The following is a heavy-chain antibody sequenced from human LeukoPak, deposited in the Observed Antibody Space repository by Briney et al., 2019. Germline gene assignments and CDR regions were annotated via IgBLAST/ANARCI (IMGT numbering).Heavy chain of an antibody. D-gene: IGHD6-13*01. Sequence: PGGSLRLSCAASGFTFSNAWMSWVRQAPGKGLEWVGRIKSKTDGGTTDYAAPVKGRFTISRDDSKNTLYLQMNSLKTEDTAVYYCTTALSARSWYGFDYWGQGTLVTVSS. V-gene: IGHV3-15*01. J-gene: IGHJ4*02. CDR1: GFTFSNAW. CDR2: IKSKTDGGTT. CDR3: TTALSARSWYGFDY.